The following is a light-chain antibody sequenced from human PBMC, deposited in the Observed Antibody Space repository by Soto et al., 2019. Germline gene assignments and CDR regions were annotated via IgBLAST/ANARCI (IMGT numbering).Light chain of an antibody. CDR1: QRVSSF. V-gene: IGKV3-11*01. J-gene: IGKJ2*01. CDR2: DVS. Sequence: EIVLTQSPVTLSLSPGEKATLSCRASQRVSSFLAWYQQKRGQPPRLLIYDVSSSAAGIPARFSGSGSGTDFTLTISSLEPEDFAVYYCQQRTDWPPVYTFGQGTKLEIK. CDR3: QQRTDWPPVYT.